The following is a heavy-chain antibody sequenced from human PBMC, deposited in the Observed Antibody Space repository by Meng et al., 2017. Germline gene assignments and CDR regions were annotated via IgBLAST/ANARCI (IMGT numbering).Heavy chain of an antibody. CDR2: IWYDGSNK. D-gene: IGHD3-10*01. V-gene: IGHV3-33*01. J-gene: IGHJ6*03. CDR3: ARDPAPVRGVNAYHYYYMDV. Sequence: GSLRLSCSASGFSFSSYGMHWVRQAPGKGLEWVAAIWYDGSNKYYADSVKGRFTISRDNSKNTLYLQMNSLRAEDTAVYYWARDPAPVRGVNAYHYYYMDVWGKGTTVTVSS. CDR1: GFSFSSYG.